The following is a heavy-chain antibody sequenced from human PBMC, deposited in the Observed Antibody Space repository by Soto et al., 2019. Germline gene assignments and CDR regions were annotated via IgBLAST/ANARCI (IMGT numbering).Heavy chain of an antibody. D-gene: IGHD1-1*01. CDR3: ARHSNEYRKSLDY. V-gene: IGHV4-59*08. CDR1: GGSISGYY. J-gene: IGHJ4*02. CDR2: IYYSGSS. Sequence: PSETLSLTCTVSGGSISGYYWSWIRQPPGKGLEWIAYIYYSGSSNSNPSLKSRVTISVDTSKNQFSLKLSSVTAEDTAVYYCARHSNEYRKSLDYWGQGTLVTVSS.